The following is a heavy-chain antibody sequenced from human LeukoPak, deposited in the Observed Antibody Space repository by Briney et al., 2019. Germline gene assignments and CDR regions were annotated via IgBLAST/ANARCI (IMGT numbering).Heavy chain of an antibody. D-gene: IGHD1-14*01. CDR1: GGSISSSSYY. J-gene: IGHJ4*02. CDR3: ARQGNPVDY. V-gene: IGHV4-39*01. CDR2: IYYSGST. Sequence: PSETLSLTCTVSGGSISSSSYYWGWIRQPPGKGLEWIGSIYYSGSTYYNPSLESRVPISVDTSKNQFSLKLSSVTAADTAVYYCARQGNPVDYWGQGTLVTVSS.